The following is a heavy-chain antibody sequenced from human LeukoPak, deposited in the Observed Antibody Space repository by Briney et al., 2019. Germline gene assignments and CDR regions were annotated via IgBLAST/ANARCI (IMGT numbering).Heavy chain of an antibody. CDR1: GFTFNSYW. V-gene: IGHV3-74*01. CDR2: INGDGRNI. Sequence: GGSLRLSCVASGFTFNSYWMHWVRQDPRKGLVWVSRINGDGRNINYADSVRGRFTISRDNAKNTLYLQVNSLRAEDTAVYYCASSQPYSSSWYRWYFDLWGRGTLVTVSS. J-gene: IGHJ2*01. D-gene: IGHD6-13*01. CDR3: ASSQPYSSSWYRWYFDL.